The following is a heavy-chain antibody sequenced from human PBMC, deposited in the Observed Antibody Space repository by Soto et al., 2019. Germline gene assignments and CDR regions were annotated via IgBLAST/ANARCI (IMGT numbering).Heavy chain of an antibody. CDR1: GFTFSSYW. V-gene: IGHV3-7*01. Sequence: GGSLRLSCAASGFTFSSYWMSWVRQAPGKGLEWVANIKQDGSEKYYVDSVKGRFTISRDNAKNSLYLQMNSLRAEDTAVYYCARKASGSSSWYYFDYWGQGTLVTVSS. CDR3: ARKASGSSSWYYFDY. CDR2: IKQDGSEK. D-gene: IGHD6-13*01. J-gene: IGHJ4*02.